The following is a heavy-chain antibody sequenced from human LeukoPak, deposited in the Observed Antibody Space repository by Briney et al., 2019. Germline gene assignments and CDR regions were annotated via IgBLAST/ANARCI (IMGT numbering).Heavy chain of an antibody. CDR2: ISSSSSYI. V-gene: IGHV3-21*01. CDR3: ARVDCSGGSCYSYYYYYMDV. J-gene: IGHJ6*03. Sequence: GGSLRLSCAASGFPFSTYWMNWIRQAPGKGLEWVSSISSSSSYIYYADSVKGRFTISRDNAKNSLYLQMNSLRAEDTAVYYCARVDCSGGSCYSYYYYYMDVWGKGTTVTVSS. CDR1: GFPFSTYW. D-gene: IGHD2-15*01.